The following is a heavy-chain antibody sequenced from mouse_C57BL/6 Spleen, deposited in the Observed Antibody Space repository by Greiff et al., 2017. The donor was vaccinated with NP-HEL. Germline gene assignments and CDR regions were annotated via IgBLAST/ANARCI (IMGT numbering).Heavy chain of an antibody. V-gene: IGHV1-82*01. CDR3: AREGTTVVDYFDY. J-gene: IGHJ2*01. CDR1: GYAFSSSW. CDR2: IYPGDGDT. Sequence: QVQLKQSGPELVKPGASVKISCKASGYAFSSSWMNWVKQRPGKGLEWIGRIYPGDGDTNYNGKFKGKATLTADKSSSTAYMQLSSLTSEDSAVYFCAREGTTVVDYFDYWGQGTTLTVSS. D-gene: IGHD1-1*01.